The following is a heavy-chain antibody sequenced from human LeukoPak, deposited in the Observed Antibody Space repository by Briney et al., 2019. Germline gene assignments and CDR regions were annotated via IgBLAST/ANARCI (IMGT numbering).Heavy chain of an antibody. CDR2: INPSGGST. CDR3: ATSVIAVAGNPYRDY. D-gene: IGHD6-19*01. J-gene: IGHJ4*02. Sequence: GASVKVSCKASGYTFTSYYMHWVRQAPGQGLEWMGIINPSGGSTSYAQKFQGRVTMTRDTSTSTVYMELSSLRSEDTAVYYCATSVIAVAGNPYRDYWGQGTLVTVSS. V-gene: IGHV1-46*01. CDR1: GYTFTSYY.